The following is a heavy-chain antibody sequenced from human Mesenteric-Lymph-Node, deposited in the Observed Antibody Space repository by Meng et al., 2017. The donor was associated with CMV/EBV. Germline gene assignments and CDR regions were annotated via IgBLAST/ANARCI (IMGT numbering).Heavy chain of an antibody. D-gene: IGHD2-8*02. J-gene: IGHJ6*02. Sequence: GSLRLSCTVSGYSISSGFYWGWIRQSPGKGLEWIGSIHHSRVTYYSPSLKSRLTISVDTSENHFSLRLSSVTAADTAVYYCARAMMAVFGTLFRFYGMDVWGRGTTVTVSS. CDR2: IHHSRVT. CDR1: GYSISSGFY. CDR3: ARAMMAVFGTLFRFYGMDV. V-gene: IGHV4-38-2*02.